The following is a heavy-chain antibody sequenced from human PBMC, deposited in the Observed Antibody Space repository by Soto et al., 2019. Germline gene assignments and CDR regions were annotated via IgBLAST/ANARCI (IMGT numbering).Heavy chain of an antibody. V-gene: IGHV2-5*02. J-gene: IGHJ6*02. CDR1: GFSLSTGGVG. D-gene: IGHD2-21*02. Sequence: QITLKESGPSLVKPTQTLTLTCTFSGFSLSTGGVGVGWIRQPPGKALEWLALIYWDDDKRYSPSLRSRLTLTKDTPKNQGVPTVTNMDPVDTATYYCAHSRCGGDCLQSYSSHYYYGMDVWGQGTTVTVSS. CDR2: IYWDDDK. CDR3: AHSRCGGDCLQSYSSHYYYGMDV.